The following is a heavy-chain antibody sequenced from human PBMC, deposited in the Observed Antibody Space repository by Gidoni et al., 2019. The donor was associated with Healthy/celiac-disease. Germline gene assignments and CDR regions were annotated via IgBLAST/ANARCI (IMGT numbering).Heavy chain of an antibody. Sequence: EVQLVESGGGLVQPGGSLRLSCAASGFTFSSYSMNWVRQAPGKGLEWVSYISSSGSTIYYADSVKGRFTISRDNAKNSLYLQMNSLRAEDTAVYYCAREDRGSYPFDYWGQGTLVTVSS. V-gene: IGHV3-48*01. J-gene: IGHJ4*02. CDR3: AREDRGSYPFDY. CDR1: GFTFSSYS. D-gene: IGHD1-26*01. CDR2: ISSSGSTI.